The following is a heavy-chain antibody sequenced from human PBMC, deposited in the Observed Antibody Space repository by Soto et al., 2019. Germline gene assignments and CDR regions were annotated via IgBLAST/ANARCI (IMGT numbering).Heavy chain of an antibody. CDR3: ARALPSPEYSSPYYFDY. CDR2: IYYSGST. CDR1: GGSISSYY. V-gene: IGHV4-59*01. J-gene: IGHJ4*02. Sequence: SETLSLTCTVSGGSISSYYWSWIRQPPGKGLEWIGYIYYSGSTNYNPSLKSRVTISVDTSKNQFSLKLSSVPAADTAVYYCARALPSPEYSSPYYFDYWGEGTLVTVSS. D-gene: IGHD6-6*01.